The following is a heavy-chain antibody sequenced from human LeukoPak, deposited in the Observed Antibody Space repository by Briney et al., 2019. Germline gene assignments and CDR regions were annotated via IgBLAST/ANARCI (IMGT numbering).Heavy chain of an antibody. CDR1: GGTFSSYT. CDR2: IIPILGIA. V-gene: IGHV1-69*10. CDR3: ARGGVAAAGTYFQH. D-gene: IGHD6-13*01. Sequence: ASVKVSCKASGGTFSSYTISWVRQAPGQGLEWMGWIIPILGIANYAQKFQGRVTITADKSTSTAYMELSSLRSEDTAVYYCARGGVAAAGTYFQHWGQGTLVTVSS. J-gene: IGHJ1*01.